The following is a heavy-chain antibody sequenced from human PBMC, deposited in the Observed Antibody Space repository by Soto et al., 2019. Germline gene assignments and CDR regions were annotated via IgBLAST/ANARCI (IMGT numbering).Heavy chain of an antibody. Sequence: EVQLEESGGDLVQPGRSLRLSCAASGFTLENYAMHWVRQGPGKGLEWVSGISWSGANIGYADSVKGRFTISRDNAKKPLYLQMNRLRAEDTAVYYCAKDMEDGGVMFSKAMDVWGKGTTVTVSS. J-gene: IGHJ6*04. D-gene: IGHD3-3*01. V-gene: IGHV3-9*01. CDR2: ISWSGANI. CDR1: GFTLENYA. CDR3: AKDMEDGGVMFSKAMDV.